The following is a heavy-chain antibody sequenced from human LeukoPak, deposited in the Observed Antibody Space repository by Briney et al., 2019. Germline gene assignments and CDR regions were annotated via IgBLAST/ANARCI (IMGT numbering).Heavy chain of an antibody. D-gene: IGHD5-18*01. CDR3: ARGYSYGFFDY. CDR2: IYIGGST. Sequence: GGSLRLSCAASGFTVSSNYMSWVRQAPGKGLEWVSVIYIGGSTYYADSVKGRFTISRDNSKNTLYLQMNSLRAEDTAVYYCARGYSYGFFDYWGQGTLVTVSS. J-gene: IGHJ4*02. CDR1: GFTVSSNY. V-gene: IGHV3-53*01.